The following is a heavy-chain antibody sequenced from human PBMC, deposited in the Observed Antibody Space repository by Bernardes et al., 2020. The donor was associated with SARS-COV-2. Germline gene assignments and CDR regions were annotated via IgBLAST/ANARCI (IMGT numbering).Heavy chain of an antibody. V-gene: IGHV4-34*01. CDR3: ARVASLEVQGPMGISLYYFDY. J-gene: IGHJ4*01. CDR2: VDHSGTT. CDR1: GTSFSDYY. D-gene: IGHD1-1*01. Sequence: SEPLSLTCAVFGTSFSDYYWSWIRQPPGKGLEWIGEVDHSGTTKYNPSLKSRVTISVDVSKNQISLRLRSATAADTAVYYCARVASLEVQGPMGISLYYFDYWGHGSLVTVSS.